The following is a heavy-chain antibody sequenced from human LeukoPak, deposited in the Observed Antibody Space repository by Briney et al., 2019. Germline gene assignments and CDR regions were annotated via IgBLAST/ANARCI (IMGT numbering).Heavy chain of an antibody. V-gene: IGHV4-39*01. CDR1: GGSISSSSYY. J-gene: IGHJ4*02. CDR2: IYYSGST. Sequence: SETLSLTCTVSGGSISSSSYYWGWIRQPPGKGLEWIGSIYYSGSTYYNPSLKSRVTISVDTSKNQFSLKLSSVTAADTAVYYCARRISRVMIVSFWGQGTLVTVSS. D-gene: IGHD3-22*01. CDR3: ARRISRVMIVSF.